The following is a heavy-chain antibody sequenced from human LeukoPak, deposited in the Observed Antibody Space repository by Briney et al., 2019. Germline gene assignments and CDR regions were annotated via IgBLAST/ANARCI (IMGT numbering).Heavy chain of an antibody. D-gene: IGHD3-22*01. CDR1: GGTFSSYA. J-gene: IGHJ4*02. CDR3: ARDPYYYDSSGYLEVYYFDY. V-gene: IGHV1-46*01. CDR2: INPSGGST. Sequence: ASVKVSCKASGGTFSSYAISWVRQAPGQGLEWMGIINPSGGSTSYAQKFQGRVTMTRDTSTSTVYMELSSLRSEDTAVYYCARDPYYYDSSGYLEVYYFDYWGQGTLVTVSS.